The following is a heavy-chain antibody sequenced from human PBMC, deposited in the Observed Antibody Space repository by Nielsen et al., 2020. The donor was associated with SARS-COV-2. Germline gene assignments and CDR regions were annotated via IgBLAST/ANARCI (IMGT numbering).Heavy chain of an antibody. CDR1: GFTFSSYG. CDR2: ISYDGSNK. Sequence: GESLKISCAASGFTFSSYGMHWVRQAPGKGLEWVAIISYDGSNKYYADSVKGRFTISRDNSNNTLYLQMNSLRAEDTAVYYCAKGAQLGDYWGQGTLVTVSS. D-gene: IGHD6-13*01. CDR3: AKGAQLGDY. J-gene: IGHJ4*02. V-gene: IGHV3-30*18.